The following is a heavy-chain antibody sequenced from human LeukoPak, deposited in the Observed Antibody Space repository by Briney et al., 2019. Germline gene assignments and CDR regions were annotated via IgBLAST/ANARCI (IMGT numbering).Heavy chain of an antibody. D-gene: IGHD6-19*01. Sequence: SETLSLTCAVSGGSFSGYYWTWIRQPPGKGLEWIGEINHSGSANYNPSLKSRVTISLDTSKNQFSLKLSSVTAADTAVYYCARHPSAVAGKTFDYWGQGMLVTVSS. J-gene: IGHJ4*02. CDR1: GGSFSGYY. CDR3: ARHPSAVAGKTFDY. V-gene: IGHV4-34*01. CDR2: INHSGSA.